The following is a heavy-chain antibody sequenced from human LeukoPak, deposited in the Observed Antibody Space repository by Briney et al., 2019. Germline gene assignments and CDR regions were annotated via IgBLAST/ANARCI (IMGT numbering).Heavy chain of an antibody. V-gene: IGHV3-30-3*01. CDR1: GFTFSSYA. Sequence: GGSLRLSCAASGFTFSSYAMHWVRQAPGKGLEWVAVISYDGSNKYYADSVKGRFTISRDNSKNTLYLQMNSLRAEDTAVYYCARDSNLLIAAPEDFDYWGQGTLVTVSS. CDR2: ISYDGSNK. CDR3: ARDSNLLIAAPEDFDY. D-gene: IGHD6-6*01. J-gene: IGHJ4*02.